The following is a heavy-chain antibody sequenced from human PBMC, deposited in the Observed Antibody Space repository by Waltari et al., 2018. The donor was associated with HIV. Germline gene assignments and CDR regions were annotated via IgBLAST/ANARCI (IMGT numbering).Heavy chain of an antibody. V-gene: IGHV4-39*01. CDR1: GGSISSSSSY. CDR2: MYYSGST. CDR3: ARHVRKTYYYYGMDV. Sequence: QVQLQESGPGLVKPSETLSLTCTVSGGSISSSSSYWGWIRQPPGKGLEWIGSMYYSGSTYYNPSLKSRVTISVDTSKNQFSLKLSSVTAADTAVYYCARHVRKTYYYYGMDVWGQGTTVTVSS. J-gene: IGHJ6*02.